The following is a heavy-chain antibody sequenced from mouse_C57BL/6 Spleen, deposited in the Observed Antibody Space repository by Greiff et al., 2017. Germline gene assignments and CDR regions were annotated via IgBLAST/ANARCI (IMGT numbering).Heavy chain of an antibody. Sequence: QVHVKQSGAELVRPGASVTLSCKASGYTFTDYEMHWVKQTPVHGLEWIGAIDPETGGTAYNQKFKGKAILTADKSSSTAYMELRSLTSEDSAVYYCTNPPLRRFAYWGQGTLVTVSA. J-gene: IGHJ3*01. CDR3: TNPPLRRFAY. D-gene: IGHD2-4*01. V-gene: IGHV1-15*01. CDR1: GYTFTDYE. CDR2: IDPETGGT.